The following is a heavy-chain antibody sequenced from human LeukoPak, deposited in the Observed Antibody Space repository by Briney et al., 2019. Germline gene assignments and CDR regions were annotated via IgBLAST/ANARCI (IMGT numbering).Heavy chain of an antibody. Sequence: ASVKVSCKASGYNFRDHYIHWVRQAPGQGLEWMGWINPNSGGTNYAQKFQGRVTMTRDTSISTAYMELSRLRSDDTAVYYCARATYYDILTGYGDFDYWGQGTLVTVSS. CDR1: GYNFRDHY. J-gene: IGHJ4*02. V-gene: IGHV1-2*02. CDR3: ARATYYDILTGYGDFDY. CDR2: INPNSGGT. D-gene: IGHD3-9*01.